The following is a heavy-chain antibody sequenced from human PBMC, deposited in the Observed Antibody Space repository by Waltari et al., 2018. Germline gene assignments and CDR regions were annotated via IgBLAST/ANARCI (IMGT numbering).Heavy chain of an antibody. CDR1: GYSFTSYW. J-gene: IGHJ3*02. V-gene: IGHV5-51*03. D-gene: IGHD6-19*01. CDR3: ARGWSDAFDI. CDR2: IYPGDSDT. Sequence: EVQLVQSGAEVKKPGESLKIPCKGSGYSFTSYWIGWVRKLPGKGLEWMGIIYPGDSDTRYSPSFHGQVTITADKSISTCYLQWRSLGSEDTAVYYCARGWSDAFDIWGQGPMVTVSS.